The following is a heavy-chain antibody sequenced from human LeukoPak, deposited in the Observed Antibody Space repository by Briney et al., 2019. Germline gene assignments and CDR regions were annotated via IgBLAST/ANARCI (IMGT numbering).Heavy chain of an antibody. Sequence: GRSLRLSCAASGFTFSSYAMHWVRQAPGKGLEWVAVISYDGSNKYYADSVKGRFTISRDNSKNTLYLQMNSLRAEDLAVYYCAREWEILGEPAAPYGMDVWGQATTVTVSS. V-gene: IGHV3-30-3*01. CDR2: ISYDGSNK. CDR3: AREWEILGEPAAPYGMDV. CDR1: GFTFSSYA. D-gene: IGHD2-2*01. J-gene: IGHJ6*02.